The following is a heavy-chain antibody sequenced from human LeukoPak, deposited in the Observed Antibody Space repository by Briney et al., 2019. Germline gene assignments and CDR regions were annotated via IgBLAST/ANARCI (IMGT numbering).Heavy chain of an antibody. CDR2: INPSGGST. V-gene: IGHV1-46*01. Sequence: GASVKVSCKASGYTFTSYYMHWVRQAPGQGLEWMGIINPSGGSTNYAQRFQGRVTMTRDTSTGTVYMELSSLRSEDTAVYSCARVRYCTSTSCPDFDCWGQGTLVTVSS. CDR3: ARVRYCTSTSCPDFDC. CDR1: GYTFTSYY. D-gene: IGHD2-2*01. J-gene: IGHJ4*02.